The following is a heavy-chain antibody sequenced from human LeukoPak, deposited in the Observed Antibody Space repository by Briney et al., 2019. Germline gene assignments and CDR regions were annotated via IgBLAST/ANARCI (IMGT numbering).Heavy chain of an antibody. CDR2: ISSSGSTI. V-gene: IGHV3-11*04. D-gene: IGHD3-10*01. J-gene: IGHJ4*02. Sequence: GGSLRLSCATSGFTFSYYWMHWVRQAPGKGLEWVSYISSSGSTIYYADSVKGRFTISRDNAKNSLYLQMNSLRAEDTAVYYCARMYYIRGVLFYYFDSWGQGTLVTVSS. CDR1: GFTFSYYW. CDR3: ARMYYIRGVLFYYFDS.